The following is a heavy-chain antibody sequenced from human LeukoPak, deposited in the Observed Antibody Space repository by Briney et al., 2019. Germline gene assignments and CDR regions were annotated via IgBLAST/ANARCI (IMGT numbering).Heavy chain of an antibody. Sequence: ASVKVSFKASGYIFSDFSIHWVRQAPGQGLEWMGWINANSGGTDFAQKFQGRVTMTRDTSISTAYMELTSLRSDDTAVYYCARDPSGLGYYYFYMDVWGKGTTVTVSS. CDR3: ARDPSGLGYYYFYMDV. CDR2: INANSGGT. V-gene: IGHV1-2*02. D-gene: IGHD6-6*01. CDR1: GYIFSDFS. J-gene: IGHJ6*03.